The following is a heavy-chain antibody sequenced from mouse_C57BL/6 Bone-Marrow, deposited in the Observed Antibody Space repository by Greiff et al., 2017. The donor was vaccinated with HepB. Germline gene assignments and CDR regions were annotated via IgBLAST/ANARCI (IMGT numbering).Heavy chain of an antibody. J-gene: IGHJ4*01. V-gene: IGHV5-12*01. Sequence: EVKLQESGGGLVQPGGSLKLSCAASGFTFSDYYMYWVRQTPEKRLEWVAYISNGGGSTYYPDTVKGRFTISRDNAKNTLYLQMSRLKSEDTAMYYCARHDYYGSSYVYYAIDYWGQGTSVTVSS. CDR2: ISNGGGST. CDR1: GFTFSDYY. CDR3: ARHDYYGSSYVYYAIDY. D-gene: IGHD1-1*01.